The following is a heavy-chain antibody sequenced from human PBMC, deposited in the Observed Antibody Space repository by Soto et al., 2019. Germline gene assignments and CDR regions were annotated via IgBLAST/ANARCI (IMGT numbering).Heavy chain of an antibody. CDR3: ARVRYCSSTSCLPDYYGMDV. CDR1: GFTFTSSA. Sequence: GASVKVSCKASGFTFTSSARQWARHARGQRLEWMGWINVGNGNTKYSQKFQGRVTITRDTSASTAYMELSSLRSEDTAVYYCARVRYCSSTSCLPDYYGMDVWGQGTTVTVSS. D-gene: IGHD2-2*01. J-gene: IGHJ6*02. V-gene: IGHV1-3*01. CDR2: INVGNGNT.